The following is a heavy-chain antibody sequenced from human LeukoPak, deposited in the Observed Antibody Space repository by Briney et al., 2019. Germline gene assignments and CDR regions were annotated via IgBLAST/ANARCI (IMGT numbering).Heavy chain of an antibody. CDR1: GGSISSYY. D-gene: IGHD3-22*01. V-gene: IGHV4-4*09. Sequence: SETLSLTCTVSGGSISSYYWSWIRQTPGKGLEWIGYIYTSGSTNYNPSLKSRVTISVDTSKNQFSLKLSSVTAADTAVYYCAAGYSSYYFDYWGQGTLVTVSS. J-gene: IGHJ4*02. CDR3: AAGYSSYYFDY. CDR2: IYTSGST.